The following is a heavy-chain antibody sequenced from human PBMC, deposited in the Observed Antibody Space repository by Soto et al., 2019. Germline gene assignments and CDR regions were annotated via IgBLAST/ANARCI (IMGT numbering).Heavy chain of an antibody. CDR1: GYTFTGYY. J-gene: IGHJ3*02. D-gene: IGHD1-1*01. CDR3: ARGGGVSTTPRAFDI. CDR2: INPNSGGT. Sequence: ASVKVSCKASGYTFTGYYMHWVRQAPGQGLEWMGWINPNSGGTNYAQKFQGWVTMTRDTSISTAYMELSRLRSDDTAVYYCARGGGVSTTPRAFDIWGQGTGVTVSS. V-gene: IGHV1-2*04.